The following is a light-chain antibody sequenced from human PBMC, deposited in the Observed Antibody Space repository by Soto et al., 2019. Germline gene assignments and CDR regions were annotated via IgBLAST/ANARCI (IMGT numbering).Light chain of an antibody. CDR1: QGINHY. Sequence: DIQMTQSPSSLSASVGDRATITCRASQGINHYLAWFQRKPGKAPKLLIYAASTLQSGVPSRFSGSGSGTDFTLTISCLQSEDFATYYCQQYYSYPQTFGQGTKVDIK. CDR3: QQYYSYPQT. V-gene: IGKV1-16*01. J-gene: IGKJ1*01. CDR2: AAS.